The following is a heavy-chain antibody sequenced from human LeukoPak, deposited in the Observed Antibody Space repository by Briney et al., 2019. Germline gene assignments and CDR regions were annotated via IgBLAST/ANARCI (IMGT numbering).Heavy chain of an antibody. D-gene: IGHD3-22*01. CDR3: ARGPTYYYDSSGYYVFDY. V-gene: IGHV3-48*01. Sequence: GGSLRLSCAASGFTFSSYSMNWVRQAPGKGVEWVSYISSSSSTIYYADSVKGRFTISRDNAKNSLYLQMNSLRAEDTAVYYCARGPTYYYDSSGYYVFDYWSQGTLVTVSS. J-gene: IGHJ4*02. CDR2: ISSSSSTI. CDR1: GFTFSSYS.